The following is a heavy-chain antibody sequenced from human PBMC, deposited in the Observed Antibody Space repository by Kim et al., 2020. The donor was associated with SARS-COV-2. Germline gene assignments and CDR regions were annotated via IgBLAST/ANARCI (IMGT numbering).Heavy chain of an antibody. D-gene: IGHD3-10*01. V-gene: IGHV3-23*01. J-gene: IGHJ6*02. CDR3: AKFWVRGVIDYYYYGMDV. Sequence: KGRFPISRDNSKNTLYLQMSSLRAEDTAVYYCAKFWVRGVIDYYYYGMDVWGQGTTVTVSS.